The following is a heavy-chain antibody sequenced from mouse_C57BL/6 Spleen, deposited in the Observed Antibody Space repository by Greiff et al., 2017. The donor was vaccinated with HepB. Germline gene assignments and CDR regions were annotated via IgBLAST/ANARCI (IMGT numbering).Heavy chain of an antibody. CDR2: IWRGGST. Sequence: QVQLQQSGPGLVQPSQSLSITCTVSGFSLTSYGVHWVRQSPGKGLEWLGVIWRGGSTDYNAAFMSRLSITKDNSKSQVFFKMNSLQADDTAIYYGAKSDYDYDPAWFAYWGQGTLVTVSA. V-gene: IGHV2-5*01. CDR1: GFSLTSYG. CDR3: AKSDYDYDPAWFAY. J-gene: IGHJ3*01. D-gene: IGHD2-4*01.